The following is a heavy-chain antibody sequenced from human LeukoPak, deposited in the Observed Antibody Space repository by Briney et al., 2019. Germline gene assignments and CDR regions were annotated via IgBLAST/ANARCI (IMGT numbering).Heavy chain of an antibody. CDR2: ISWNSGSI. CDR3: AKDAMVRGVSYYYYYYMDV. CDR1: GFTFDDYA. V-gene: IGHV3-9*01. J-gene: IGHJ6*03. Sequence: PGGSLRLSCAASGFTFDDYAMHWVRQAPGKGLEWVSGISWNSGSIVYADSVKGRFTISRDNAKNSLYLQMNSLRAEDTALYYCAKDAMVRGVSYYYYYYMDVWGKGTTVTVSS. D-gene: IGHD3-10*01.